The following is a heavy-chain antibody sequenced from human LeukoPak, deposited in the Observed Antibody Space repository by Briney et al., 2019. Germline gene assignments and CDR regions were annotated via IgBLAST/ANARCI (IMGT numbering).Heavy chain of an antibody. CDR1: GFSFSSFS. J-gene: IGHJ4*02. CDR2: ISGGSSFT. V-gene: IGHV3-21*01. CDR3: ARDLGYSSGPNY. D-gene: IGHD6-19*01. Sequence: SGGSLRLSCAASGFSFSSFSMNWVRQAPGKGLEWVSYISGGSSFTYYVDSVKGRFTISRDNAKNSLYLQMNSLRAEDTAVYYCARDLGYSSGPNYWGQGTRVTVSS.